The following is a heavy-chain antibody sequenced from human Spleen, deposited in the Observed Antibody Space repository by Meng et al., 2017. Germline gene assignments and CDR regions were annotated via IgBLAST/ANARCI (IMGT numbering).Heavy chain of an antibody. Sequence: QVQLQQWGAGLLKPSETLSLTCVVSGGSFSDYYWSWIRQPPGKGLEWIGHIYYIGSTNYNPSFKSRVTISGDTSKNQFSLKLSSVTAADTAVYYCARCVCSGGSCYPSWFDTWGQGTLVTVSS. CDR3: ARCVCSGGSCYPSWFDT. V-gene: IGHV4-34*01. CDR2: IYYIGST. D-gene: IGHD2-15*01. CDR1: GGSFSDYY. J-gene: IGHJ5*02.